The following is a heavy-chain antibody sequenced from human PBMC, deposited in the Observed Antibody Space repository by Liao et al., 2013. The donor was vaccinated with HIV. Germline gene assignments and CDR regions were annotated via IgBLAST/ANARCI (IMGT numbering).Heavy chain of an antibody. CDR1: GGSISSSSHY. CDR3: ARANFYYHSSGYIETYYFDY. Sequence: QLQLQESGPGLVKPSETLSLTCTVSGGSISSSSHYWGWIRQPPGKGLEWIGSIYYSGSTYYNPSLKSRITISVDTSKNQFSLKLSSVTAADTAMYYCARANFYYHSSGYIETYYFDYWGQGTLVTVSS. CDR2: IYYSGST. V-gene: IGHV4-39*07. J-gene: IGHJ4*02. D-gene: IGHD3-22*01.